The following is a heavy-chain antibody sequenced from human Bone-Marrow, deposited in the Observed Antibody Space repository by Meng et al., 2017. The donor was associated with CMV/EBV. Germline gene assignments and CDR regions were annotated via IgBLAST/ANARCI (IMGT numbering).Heavy chain of an antibody. D-gene: IGHD2-2*02. Sequence: SETLSLTCTVSGGSISSYYWSWIRQPPGKGLEWIGYIYYSGSTNYNPSLKSRVTISVDTSKNQFSLKLSSVTAADTAVYYCARHCGWDSDYTIYYYGMDVWGQGTTVTVSS. CDR1: GGSISSYY. CDR2: IYYSGST. CDR3: ARHCGWDSDYTIYYYGMDV. J-gene: IGHJ6*02. V-gene: IGHV4-59*08.